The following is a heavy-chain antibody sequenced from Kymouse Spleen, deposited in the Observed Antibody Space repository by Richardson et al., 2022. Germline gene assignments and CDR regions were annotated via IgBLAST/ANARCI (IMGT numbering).Heavy chain of an antibody. CDR2: ISSSGSTI. V-gene: IGHV3-11*01. D-gene: IGHD3-3*01. CDR1: GFTFSDYY. J-gene: IGHJ3*02. Sequence: QVQLVESGGGLVKPGGSLRLSCAASGFTFSDYYMSWIRQAPGKGLEWVSYISSSGSTIYYADSVKGRFTISRDNAKNSLYLQMNSLRAEDTAVYYCARAFTYYDFWSGYSPDAFDIWGQGTMVTVSS. CDR3: ARAFTYYDFWSGYSPDAFDI.